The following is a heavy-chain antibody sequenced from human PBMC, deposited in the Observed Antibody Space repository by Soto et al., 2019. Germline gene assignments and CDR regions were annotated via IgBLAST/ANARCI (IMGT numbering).Heavy chain of an antibody. D-gene: IGHD2-2*01. J-gene: IGHJ4*02. CDR1: GYSFTNYW. Sequence: GESLKISCKGSGYSFTNYWITWVRQTPGKGLEWMGRIDPSDSYTNYSPSFQGHVTISADKSISTAYLQWSSLKASDTAIYYCARQPGMDALDYWGQGTLVTVS. CDR3: ARQPGMDALDY. CDR2: IDPSDSYT. V-gene: IGHV5-10-1*01.